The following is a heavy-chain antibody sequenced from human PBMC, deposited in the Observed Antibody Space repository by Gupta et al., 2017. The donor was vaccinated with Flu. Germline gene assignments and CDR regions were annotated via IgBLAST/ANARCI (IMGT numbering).Heavy chain of an antibody. D-gene: IGHD3-10*01. CDR2: ISGSGGST. CDR1: EFHFSRYA. CDR3: AKGSGVTMVRGVIIKPEHYFDY. V-gene: IGHV3-23*01. Sequence: EVQLLESGGGLVQPGGSLRLSCAASEFHFSRYAMSWVRPATGKGVEWVSAISGSGGSTYYADSVKGRFTISRDNSKNTLYLQMNSLRAEDTAVYYCAKGSGVTMVRGVIIKPEHYFDYWGQGTLVTVSS. J-gene: IGHJ4*02.